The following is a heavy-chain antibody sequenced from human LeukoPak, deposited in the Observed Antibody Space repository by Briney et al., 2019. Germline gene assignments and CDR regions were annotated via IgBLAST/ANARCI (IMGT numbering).Heavy chain of an antibody. J-gene: IGHJ4*02. Sequence: ASVKVSFTASGYTFTDYYMHWVRQAPGQGLEWMGWINPNSGGTNYAQKFQGRVTMTRDTSISTAYMELSRLRSDDTAVFYCAREEVIAAAGPTLDYWVQGALVTVSS. D-gene: IGHD6-13*01. CDR1: GYTFTDYY. CDR2: INPNSGGT. CDR3: AREEVIAAAGPTLDY. V-gene: IGHV1-2*02.